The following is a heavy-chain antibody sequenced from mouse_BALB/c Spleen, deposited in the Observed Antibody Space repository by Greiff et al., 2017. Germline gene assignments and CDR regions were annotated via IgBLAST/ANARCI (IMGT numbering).Heavy chain of an antibody. CDR2: ISSGGGST. Sequence: EVKLVESGGGLVKPGGSLKLSCAASGFAFSSYDMSWVRQTPEKRLEWVAYISSGGGSTYYPDTVKGRFTISRDNAKNTLYLQMSSLKSEDTAMYYCARQYRYDDFDVWGAGTTVTVSS. CDR3: ARQYRYDDFDV. D-gene: IGHD2-14*01. CDR1: GFAFSSYD. J-gene: IGHJ1*01. V-gene: IGHV5-12-1*01.